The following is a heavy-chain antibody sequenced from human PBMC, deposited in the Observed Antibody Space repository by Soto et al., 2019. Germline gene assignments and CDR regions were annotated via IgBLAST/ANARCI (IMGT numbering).Heavy chain of an antibody. CDR3: AKDYYGSGNYYGYLDP. J-gene: IGHJ5*02. D-gene: IGHD3-10*01. Sequence: GGSLRLSCAASGFTFSDYAMHWVRQAPGKGLEWVAAISGSGSSAYYADSLKGRFTISRDNSKNTLYLQMNSLRAEDAAIYYCAKDYYGSGNYYGYLDPWGQGTLVTVSS. CDR2: ISGSGSSA. CDR1: GFTFSDYA. V-gene: IGHV3-23*01.